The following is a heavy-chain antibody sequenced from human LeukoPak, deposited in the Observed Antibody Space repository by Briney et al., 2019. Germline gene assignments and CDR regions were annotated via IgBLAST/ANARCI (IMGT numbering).Heavy chain of an antibody. D-gene: IGHD2-15*01. CDR3: ARRTPPYYYGMDV. V-gene: IGHV4-39*01. CDR1: GGSISSSTYY. Sequence: SETLSLTCTVSGGSISSSTYYWDWIRQPPGKGLEWIGSIDYSGSTYYNPSLKSRVTISVDTSKNQFSLRLSSVTAADTAFYYCARRTPPYYYGMDVWGQGTTVTVSS. J-gene: IGHJ6*02. CDR2: IDYSGST.